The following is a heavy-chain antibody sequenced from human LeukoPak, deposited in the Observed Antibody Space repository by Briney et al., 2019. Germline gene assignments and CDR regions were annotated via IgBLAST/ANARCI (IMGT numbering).Heavy chain of an antibody. CDR1: GYTFTSYG. V-gene: IGHV1-18*01. D-gene: IGHD2-15*01. CDR3: ARQKRYCSGGSCYPASYFDY. J-gene: IGHJ4*02. Sequence: ASVKVSCKASGYTFTSYGISWVRQAPGQGLEWMGWISAYNGNTNYAQKLQGRVTMTTDTSTSTAYMELRSLRSYDTAVYYCARQKRYCSGGSCYPASYFDYWGQGTLVTVSS. CDR2: ISAYNGNT.